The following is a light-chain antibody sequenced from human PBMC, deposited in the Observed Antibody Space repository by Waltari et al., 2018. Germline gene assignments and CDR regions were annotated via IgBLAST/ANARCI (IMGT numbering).Light chain of an antibody. J-gene: IGLJ3*02. CDR3: AVWDDSLSGWV. V-gene: IGLV1-47*01. Sequence: QSVLTQPPSASGTPGQRVTISCSGSSNNIGSNFVYWYQQLPGTAPKLLICKNNQRPSGVPDRFSGSKSGTSASLAISGRRSEDEADYYCAVWDDSLSGWVFGGGTKLTVL. CDR1: SNNIGSNF. CDR2: KNN.